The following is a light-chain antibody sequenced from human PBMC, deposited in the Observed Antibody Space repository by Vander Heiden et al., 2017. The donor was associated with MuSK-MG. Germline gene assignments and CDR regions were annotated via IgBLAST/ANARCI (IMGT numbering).Light chain of an antibody. Sequence: SYVLTQPPSVSVAPGQPARITCGGNDIGSKIVHWYQQKPGPAPVLVVHDDSDRPSGIPERISGSNSGNTATLTISRVEAGDEADYYCQVWDSSSNQVVFGGGTKVTVL. J-gene: IGLJ2*01. V-gene: IGLV3-21*02. CDR1: DIGSKI. CDR2: DDS. CDR3: QVWDSSSNQVV.